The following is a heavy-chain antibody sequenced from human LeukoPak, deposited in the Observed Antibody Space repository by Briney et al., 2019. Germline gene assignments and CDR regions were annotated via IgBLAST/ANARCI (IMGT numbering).Heavy chain of an antibody. CDR1: GGSISRYY. D-gene: IGHD2-15*01. V-gene: IGHV4-59*13. CDR3: ARGYCSGGSCYGP. CDR2: IYYRGST. Sequence: SETLSLICTVSGGSISRYYGSWIRQPPGEGLEGIGYIYYRGSTNYNPSLKRRVTISVDTSKNQFSLKLNSVTAADTAVHYCARGYCSGGSCYGPWGQGTLVTVSS. J-gene: IGHJ5*02.